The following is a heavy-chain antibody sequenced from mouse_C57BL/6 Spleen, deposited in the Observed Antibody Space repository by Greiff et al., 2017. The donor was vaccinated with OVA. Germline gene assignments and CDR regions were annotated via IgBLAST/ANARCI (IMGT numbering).Heavy chain of an antibody. Sequence: VQLQQSGPELVKPGASVKISCTASGYAFSSSWMNWVKQRPGKGLEWIGRIYPGDGDTNYDGKFKGKATLTADTSSSTAYMKLSSLTSEDSAVYFCAKTSKLTGTLDYWGQGTSVTVSS. D-gene: IGHD4-1*01. CDR3: AKTSKLTGTLDY. CDR2: IYPGDGDT. J-gene: IGHJ4*01. CDR1: GYAFSSSW. V-gene: IGHV1-82*01.